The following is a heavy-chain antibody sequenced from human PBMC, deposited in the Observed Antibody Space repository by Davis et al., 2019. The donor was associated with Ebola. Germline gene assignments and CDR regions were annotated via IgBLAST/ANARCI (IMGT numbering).Heavy chain of an antibody. CDR1: GFTFSSSA. CDR3: AKDGSNRRYYYYGMDV. CDR2: ITART. V-gene: IGHV3-23*01. D-gene: IGHD1-14*01. J-gene: IGHJ6*02. Sequence: PGGSLRLSCAASGFTFSSSAMTWVRQAPGKGLEWVSSITARTYYADSVKGRFTISRDNSKSTLYLQMNSLRAEDTAVYYCAKDGSNRRYYYYGMDVWGQGTTVTVSS.